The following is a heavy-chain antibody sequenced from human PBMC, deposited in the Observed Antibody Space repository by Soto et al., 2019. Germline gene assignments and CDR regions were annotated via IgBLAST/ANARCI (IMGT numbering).Heavy chain of an antibody. Sequence: SETLSLTCAVYGGSFSGYYWTWIRQPPGTGLEWIGEINHSGSTNYNPSLKSRVTISVDTSKNQFSLKLTSVTAADTAVYYCASYYYDSSGYYYVGYFDYWGQGTLVTVSS. CDR1: GGSFSGYY. CDR3: ASYYYDSSGYYYVGYFDY. D-gene: IGHD3-22*01. J-gene: IGHJ4*02. CDR2: INHSGST. V-gene: IGHV4-34*01.